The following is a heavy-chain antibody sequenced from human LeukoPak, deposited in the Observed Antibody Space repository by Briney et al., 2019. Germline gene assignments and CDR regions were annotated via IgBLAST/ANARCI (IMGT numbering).Heavy chain of an antibody. J-gene: IGHJ4*02. CDR2: INHSGST. CDR1: GFTFSSYA. CDR3: ARERPIGWDVALGGTDY. Sequence: TGGSLRLSCAASGFTFSSYAMSWIRQPPGKGLEWIGEINHSGSTNYNPSLKSRVTISVDTSKNQFSLKLSSVTAADTAVYYCARERPIGWDVALGGTDYWGQGTLVTVSS. D-gene: IGHD1-26*01. V-gene: IGHV4-34*01.